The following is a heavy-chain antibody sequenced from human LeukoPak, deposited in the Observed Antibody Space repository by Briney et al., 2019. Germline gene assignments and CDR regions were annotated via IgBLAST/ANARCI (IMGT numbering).Heavy chain of an antibody. CDR2: IYPGDSDT. V-gene: IGHV5-51*01. CDR1: GYSFTSYW. CDR3: ARQGGSSWYEYGFDP. Sequence: GESLKISCKGSGYSFTSYWIGWVRQLPGKGLEWMGIIYPGDSDTRYSPSFQGQVTISADKSISTAYLQWSSLKASDTAMYYWARQGGSSWYEYGFDPWGQGTLVTVSS. J-gene: IGHJ5*02. D-gene: IGHD6-13*01.